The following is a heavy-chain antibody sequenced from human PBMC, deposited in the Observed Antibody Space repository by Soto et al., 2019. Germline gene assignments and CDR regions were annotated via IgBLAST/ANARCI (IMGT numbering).Heavy chain of an antibody. D-gene: IGHD3-9*01. CDR1: GFTFSSYW. CDR2: IKQDGSEK. CDR3: AREGEREMYYDILTGYFRFDP. J-gene: IGHJ5*02. V-gene: IGHV3-7*05. Sequence: GGSLRLSCAASGFTFSSYWMSWVRQAPGKGLEWVANIKQDGSEKYYVDSVKGRFTISRDNAKNSLYLQMNSLRAEDTAVYYCAREGEREMYYDILTGYFRFDPWGQGTLVTVSS.